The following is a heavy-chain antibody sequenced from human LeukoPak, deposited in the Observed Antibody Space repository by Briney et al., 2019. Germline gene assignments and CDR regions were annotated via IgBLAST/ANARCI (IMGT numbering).Heavy chain of an antibody. CDR2: ISAYNGNT. CDR1: GYTFTSYG. CDR3: ARDSPDYYDSSGYYRTAAFDI. V-gene: IGHV1-18*01. D-gene: IGHD3-22*01. Sequence: WASVKVSCKASGYTFTSYGISWVRQAPGQGLEWMGWISAYNGNTNYAQKLQGRVTMTTDTSTSTAYMELRSLRSDDTAVYYCARDSPDYYDSSGYYRTAAFDIWGQGTMVTVPS. J-gene: IGHJ3*02.